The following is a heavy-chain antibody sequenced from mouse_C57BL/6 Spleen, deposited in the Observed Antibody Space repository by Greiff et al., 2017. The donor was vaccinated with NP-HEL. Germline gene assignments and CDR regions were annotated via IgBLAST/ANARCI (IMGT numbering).Heavy chain of an antibody. D-gene: IGHD2-4*01. CDR1: GFSLTSYG. Sequence: QVQLKQSGPGLVQPSQSLSITCTVSGFSLTSYGVHWVRQSPGKGLEWLGVIWSGGSTDYNAAFISRLSISKDNSKSQVFFKMNSLQADDTAIYYCARNPRDYDWYFDVWGTGTTVTVSS. V-gene: IGHV2-2*01. CDR3: ARNPRDYDWYFDV. CDR2: IWSGGST. J-gene: IGHJ1*03.